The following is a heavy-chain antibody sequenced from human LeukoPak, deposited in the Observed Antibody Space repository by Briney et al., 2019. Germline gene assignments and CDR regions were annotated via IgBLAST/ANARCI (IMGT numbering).Heavy chain of an antibody. CDR2: ISAYNGNT. CDR1: GSTFTSCG. Sequence: ASVKLSCTSSGSTFTSCGNSWVRQPPGQGLERMGGISAYNGNTNYAQKLQGRVTMTTDTSTSTAYMELRSLRSVDTAVYYCARDGSERFGELWGYWGQGTLVTVSS. J-gene: IGHJ4*02. D-gene: IGHD3-10*01. V-gene: IGHV1-18*01. CDR3: ARDGSERFGELWGY.